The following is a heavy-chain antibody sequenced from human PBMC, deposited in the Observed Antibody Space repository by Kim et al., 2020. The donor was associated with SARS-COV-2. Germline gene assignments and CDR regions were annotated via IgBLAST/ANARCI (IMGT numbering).Heavy chain of an antibody. CDR1: GFTFSSYS. J-gene: IGHJ6*02. V-gene: IGHV3-21*01. Sequence: GGSLRLSCAASGFTFSSYSMNWVRQAPGKGLEWVSSISSSSSYIYYADSVKGRFTISRDNAKNSLYLQMNSLRAEDTAVYYCARDSGAPQGYIWGSDYGMDVWGQGTTVTVSS. CDR3: ARDSGAPQGYIWGSDYGMDV. D-gene: IGHD3-16*01. CDR2: ISSSSSYI.